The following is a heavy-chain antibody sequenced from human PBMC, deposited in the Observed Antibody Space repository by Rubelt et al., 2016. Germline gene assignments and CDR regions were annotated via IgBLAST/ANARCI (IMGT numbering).Heavy chain of an antibody. D-gene: IGHD6-19*01. CDR1: GGSFSGYY. J-gene: IGHJ6*02. V-gene: IGHV4-34*01. Sequence: QVQLQQWGAGLLKPSETLSLTCAVSGGSFSGYYWSWIRQPPGKGLEWIGEINHSGSTNYNPSLKSRVIISVDTSKNQFSLKLSSVTAADTAGDYCARSGWYYYYGMDVWGQGTTVTVSS. CDR3: ARSGWYYYYGMDV. CDR2: INHSGST.